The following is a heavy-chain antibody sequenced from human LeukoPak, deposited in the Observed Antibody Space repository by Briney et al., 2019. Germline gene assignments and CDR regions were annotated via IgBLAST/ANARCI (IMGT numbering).Heavy chain of an antibody. CDR2: ISSSGSTI. CDR3: ARAFPYYYGSGSNDI. CDR1: GFTFSDYY. Sequence: GGSLRLSCAASGFTFSDYYMSWIRQAPGKGLEWVSYISSSGSTIYYADSVKGRFTISRVNAKNSLYLQMNSLRAEDTAVYYCARAFPYYYGSGSNDIWGQGTMVTVSS. J-gene: IGHJ3*02. V-gene: IGHV3-11*04. D-gene: IGHD3-10*01.